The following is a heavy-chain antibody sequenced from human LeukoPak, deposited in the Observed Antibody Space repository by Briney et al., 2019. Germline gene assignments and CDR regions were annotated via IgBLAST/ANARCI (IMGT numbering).Heavy chain of an antibody. Sequence: SETLSLTCTVSGGSISNYFWSWIRQPPGKGLEWIGYIYYSGSTNYNPSLKSRVTISVDTSKNQFSLKLSSVTAADTAVYYCARDGGSGDYGDYVGFDYWGQGTLVTVSS. J-gene: IGHJ4*02. V-gene: IGHV4-59*01. CDR2: IYYSGST. CDR1: GGSISNYF. D-gene: IGHD4-17*01. CDR3: ARDGGSGDYGDYVGFDY.